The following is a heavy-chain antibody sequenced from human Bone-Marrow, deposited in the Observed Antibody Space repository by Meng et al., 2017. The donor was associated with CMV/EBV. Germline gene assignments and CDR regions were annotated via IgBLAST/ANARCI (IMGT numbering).Heavy chain of an antibody. CDR1: GFTFDDYA. D-gene: IGHD6-13*01. CDR2: ISWNSGSI. Sequence: SLKISCAASGFTFDDYAMHWVRQAPGKGLEWVSGISWNSGSIGYADSVMGRFTISRANAKNSLHLHMSSLRAGDTGVYYCVRSRATYSSRWYDYHYVRDVWGQGTTVAASS. V-gene: IGHV3-9*01. J-gene: IGHJ6*02. CDR3: VRSRATYSSRWYDYHYVRDV.